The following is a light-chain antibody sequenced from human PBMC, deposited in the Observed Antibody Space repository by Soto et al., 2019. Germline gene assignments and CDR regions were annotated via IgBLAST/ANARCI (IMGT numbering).Light chain of an antibody. CDR2: GAS. CDR3: QQYNNWPRT. Sequence: EIVMTQSPATLSVSPGERATLSCRASQSVSSNLAWYQQQHGQAPRLLIYGASTRATGIPARFSGTGSGTEFTLTISSLQSEDFAVYYCQQYNNWPRTFGQGTKVDIK. V-gene: IGKV3-15*01. CDR1: QSVSSN. J-gene: IGKJ1*01.